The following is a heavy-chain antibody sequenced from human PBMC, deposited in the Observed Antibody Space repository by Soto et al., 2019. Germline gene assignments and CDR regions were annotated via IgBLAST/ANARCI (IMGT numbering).Heavy chain of an antibody. D-gene: IGHD2-15*01. CDR2: IWYDGSNK. V-gene: IGHV3-33*01. Sequence: QVQLVESGGGVVQPGRSKRLSCAASGFTFSSYGMHWVRQAPGKGLEWVARIWYDGSNKYYADSVKGRFTISRDNSKNTLYLQMNSLRAEDTAVYYCARDGYCSGGSCYSVPVFDYWGQGTLVTVSS. CDR3: ARDGYCSGGSCYSVPVFDY. CDR1: GFTFSSYG. J-gene: IGHJ4*02.